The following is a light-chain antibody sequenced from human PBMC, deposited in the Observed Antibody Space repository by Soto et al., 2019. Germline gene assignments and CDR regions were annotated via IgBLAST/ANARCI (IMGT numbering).Light chain of an antibody. J-gene: IGLJ1*01. CDR3: AAWDDSLSGYV. V-gene: IGLV1-47*02. CDR2: SNT. CDR1: SSNIGNNY. Sequence: QSVLSQPPSASGTPGQRVTISCSGSSSNIGNNYVYWYHQLPGTAPKLLIYSNTQRPSGVPDRFSGSKSGTSASLAISGLRSEDEADYYCAAWDDSLSGYVFGTGTKLTVL.